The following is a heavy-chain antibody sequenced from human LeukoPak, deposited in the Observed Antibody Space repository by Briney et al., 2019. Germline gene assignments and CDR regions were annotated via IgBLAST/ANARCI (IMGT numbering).Heavy chain of an antibody. V-gene: IGHV1-69*01. J-gene: IGHJ4*02. Sequence: SVKVSCKASGGTFSSYAISWVRQAPGQGLEWMGGIIPIFGTVNYAQKFQGGVTITADESTSTAYMELSSLRSEDTAVYYCARGTRLGELSSFDYWGQGTLVTVSS. CDR3: ARGTRLGELSSFDY. CDR2: IIPIFGTV. CDR1: GGTFSSYA. D-gene: IGHD3-16*02.